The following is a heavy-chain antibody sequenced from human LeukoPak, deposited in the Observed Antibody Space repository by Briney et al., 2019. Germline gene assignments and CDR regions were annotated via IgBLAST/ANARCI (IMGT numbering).Heavy chain of an antibody. CDR2: VTGGGVST. CDR1: GFMFSSFA. CDR3: AKARPTSGSGSPIDF. V-gene: IGHV3-23*01. D-gene: IGHD3-10*01. Sequence: WGSLRLSCAASGFMFSSFAMNWVRQAPGKGLEWLSAVTGGGVSTYYADSVKGRFTISRDNSRNTLYLQLNSLKAEDTALYFCAKARPTSGSGSPIDFWGQGTLVTVSS. J-gene: IGHJ4*02.